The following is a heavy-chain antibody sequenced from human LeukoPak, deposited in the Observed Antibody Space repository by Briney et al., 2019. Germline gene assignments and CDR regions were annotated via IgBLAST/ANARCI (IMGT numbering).Heavy chain of an antibody. CDR2: ISSNGGST. J-gene: IGHJ3*02. D-gene: IGHD6-6*01. V-gene: IGHV3-64*01. Sequence: GGSLSLSCAASGFTVSTDAMHWVRQAPGKGLEYVSGISSNGGSTYYANSVKGRFSTSRDNSKKTLNLQMGSLRAEDMAVYYCARGDSLSVRHAFVIWARETMVTVSS. CDR3: ARGDSLSVRHAFVI. CDR1: GFTVSTDA.